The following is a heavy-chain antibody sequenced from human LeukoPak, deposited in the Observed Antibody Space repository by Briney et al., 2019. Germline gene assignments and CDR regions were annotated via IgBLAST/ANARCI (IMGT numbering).Heavy chain of an antibody. V-gene: IGHV4-34*01. D-gene: IGHD6-19*01. CDR1: GGSFSGYY. J-gene: IGHJ6*03. Sequence: PSETLSLTCAVYGGSFSGYYWSWIRQPPGKGLEWIGEINHSGSTNYNSSLKSRVTISVDTSKDQFSLKLSSVTAADTAVYYCARGRIALARYMDVWSKGTTVTVSS. CDR3: ARGRIALARYMDV. CDR2: INHSGST.